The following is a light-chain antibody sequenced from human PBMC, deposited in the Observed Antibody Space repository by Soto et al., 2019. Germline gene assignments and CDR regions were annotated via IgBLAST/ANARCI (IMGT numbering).Light chain of an antibody. Sequence: QSVLTQPPSVSGAPWQRVTISCTGSSAKTGAGYAVHWYQQLPGAAPKLLIYGNSNRPSGVPDRFSGSKSGTSASLAITGLQPQDVTAYYCHFYGRTLSYVFGTGTKVT. CDR2: GNS. CDR1: SAKTGAGYA. V-gene: IGLV1-40*01. CDR3: HFYGRTLSYV. J-gene: IGLJ1*01.